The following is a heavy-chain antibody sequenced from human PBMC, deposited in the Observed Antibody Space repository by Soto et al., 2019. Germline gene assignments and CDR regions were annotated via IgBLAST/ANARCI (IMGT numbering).Heavy chain of an antibody. J-gene: IGHJ4*02. Sequence: QVLLVESGGGVVQPGRSLRLSCAASGFPFTSYGMHWVREGQDKGLEWVAIISYDGSDKYYADSVKGRFTISRDNSKNTLYLQMNSLRPEDTALYYCVGGQYYFDYRGQGTLVIVSS. CDR2: ISYDGSDK. CDR3: VGGQYYFDY. V-gene: IGHV3-30*03. D-gene: IGHD3-10*01. CDR1: GFPFTSYG.